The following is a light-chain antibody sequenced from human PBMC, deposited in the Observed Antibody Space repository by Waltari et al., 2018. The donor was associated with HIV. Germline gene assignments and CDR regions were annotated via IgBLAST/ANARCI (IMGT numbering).Light chain of an antibody. CDR2: EVS. CDR1: RSDVGIYNL. Sequence: QSALTQPASVSGSPGQSITISCTGTRSDVGIYNLVSWYQQHPGKAPKLMIYEVSKRPSGVSNRFSGSKSGNTASLTISGLQAEDEADYYCCSYAGSSTLVFGGGTKLTVL. CDR3: CSYAGSSTLV. V-gene: IGLV2-23*02. J-gene: IGLJ3*02.